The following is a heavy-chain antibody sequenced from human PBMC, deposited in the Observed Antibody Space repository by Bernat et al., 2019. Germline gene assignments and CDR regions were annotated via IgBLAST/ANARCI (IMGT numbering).Heavy chain of an antibody. CDR2: INPYNGNT. CDR1: GYTFINYG. D-gene: IGHD2-2*01. V-gene: IGHV1-18*01. J-gene: IGHJ5*01. CDR3: AAAPSQVPAANIWFDP. Sequence: QVQLLQSGTDVKKPGASLRVSCKASGYTFINYGITWVRQAPGQGLEWMGWINPYNGNTNYAQTVQGRGTMTTDTSTSTAYMEMTRLRSDDTAVYYCAAAPSQVPAANIWFDPWGQGTLVTVSS.